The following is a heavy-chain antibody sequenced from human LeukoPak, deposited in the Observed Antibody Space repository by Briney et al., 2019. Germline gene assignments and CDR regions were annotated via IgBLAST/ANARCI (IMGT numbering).Heavy chain of an antibody. J-gene: IGHJ3*02. CDR2: IYYSGST. V-gene: IGHV4-59*12. CDR1: GGSISSYY. D-gene: IGHD2-15*01. Sequence: SENLSLTCTVSGGSISSYYWSWIRQPPGKGLEWIGYIYYSGSTNYNPSLKSRVTISVDKSKNQFSLKLSSVTAADTAVYYCARDPGYCSGGSCYRGNDAFDIWGQGTMVTVSS. CDR3: ARDPGYCSGGSCYRGNDAFDI.